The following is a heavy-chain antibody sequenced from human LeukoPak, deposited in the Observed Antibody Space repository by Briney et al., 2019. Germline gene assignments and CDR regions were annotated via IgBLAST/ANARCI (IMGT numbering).Heavy chain of an antibody. D-gene: IGHD3-9*01. V-gene: IGHV3-23*01. CDR3: AKGTTYYDILTGYGYPYYFDY. CDR2: ISGSGGSK. CDR1: GFAFSKYA. J-gene: IGHJ4*02. Sequence: GGSLRLSCAASGFAFSKYAMSWVRQAPGKGLEWVSAISGSGGSKYYADSVKGRFTIPRDNSKNTLYVQMNSLRAEDTATYYCAKGTTYYDILTGYGYPYYFDYWGQGTLVTVSS.